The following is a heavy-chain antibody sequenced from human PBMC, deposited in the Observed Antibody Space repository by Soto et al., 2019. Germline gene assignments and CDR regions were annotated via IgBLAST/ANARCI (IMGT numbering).Heavy chain of an antibody. CDR3: AHTIVVVPTAHDAFDV. Sequence: QITLKESGPTLVKPTQTLTLTCTFSVLSLSSIGVGVCWIRQPPGKALEWLGILYWDDDKHYSPSLKSRISIAKDTSKDQVVLTLTNMDPVDTATYYCAHTIVVVPTAHDAFDVWGQGTMVTVSS. CDR1: VLSLSSIGVG. D-gene: IGHD2-2*01. V-gene: IGHV2-5*02. J-gene: IGHJ3*01. CDR2: LYWDDDK.